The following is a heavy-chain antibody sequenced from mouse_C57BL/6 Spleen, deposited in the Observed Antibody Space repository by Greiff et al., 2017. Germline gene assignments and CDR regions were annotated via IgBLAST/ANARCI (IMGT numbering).Heavy chain of an antibody. D-gene: IGHD1-1*01. CDR2: ISSGGSYT. V-gene: IGHV5-6*02. CDR1: GFTFSSYG. CDR3: ARRHYGSSYEYFDV. Sequence: EVKLVESGGDLVKPGGSLKLSCAASGFTFSSYGMSWVRQTPDKRLEWVATISSGGSYTYYPDSVKGRFTISRDNAKNTLYLQMSSLKSEDTAMYYCARRHYGSSYEYFDVWGTGTTVTVSS. J-gene: IGHJ1*03.